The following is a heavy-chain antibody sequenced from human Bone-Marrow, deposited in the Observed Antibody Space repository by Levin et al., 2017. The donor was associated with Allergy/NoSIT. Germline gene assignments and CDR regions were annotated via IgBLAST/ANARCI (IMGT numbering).Heavy chain of an antibody. J-gene: IGHJ2*01. CDR2: IYSSGRT. CDR1: GDSITNYD. V-gene: IGHV4-59*10. D-gene: IGHD4-23*01. Sequence: PSETLSLICTVSGDSITNYDWSWIRQPAGKGLEWIGRIYSSGRTDCSPSLKSRVTMSIDTSKNRLSLKVTSVTAADTAVYYCARYDYGGNSGLWYFDLWGRGTLVTVSS. CDR3: ARYDYGGNSGLWYFDL.